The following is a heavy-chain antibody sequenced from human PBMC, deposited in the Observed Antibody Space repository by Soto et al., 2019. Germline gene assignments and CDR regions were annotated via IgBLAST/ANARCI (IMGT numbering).Heavy chain of an antibody. Sequence: GAAAKFSCKASGYTFTSDAMHWVRQAPGQMLDWMGWINAGNGNTKYSQKFQGRVTITRDTSASTDYMELSTLRSEYTAVYYCARFPMAPPTLDYVGQAALVTVAS. CDR3: ARFPMAPPTLDY. CDR1: GYTFTSDA. V-gene: IGHV1-3*01. CDR2: INAGNGNT. J-gene: IGHJ4*02.